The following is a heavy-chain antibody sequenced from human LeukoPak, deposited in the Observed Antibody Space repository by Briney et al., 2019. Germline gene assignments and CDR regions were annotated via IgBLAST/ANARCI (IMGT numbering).Heavy chain of an antibody. J-gene: IGHJ4*02. V-gene: IGHV3-21*01. D-gene: IGHD3-22*01. CDR1: GFTFSSYS. CDR3: ARDGSAYYNENTGFRGEFDS. Sequence: GGSLRLSRAASGFTFSSYSMNWVGPAPGRGLDWVSSISSSSSYIYYADSVKGRFTISRDNAKNSVYLQMNILRAEDAAVYYCARDGSAYYNENTGFRGEFDSWGQGALVIVSS. CDR2: ISSSSSYI.